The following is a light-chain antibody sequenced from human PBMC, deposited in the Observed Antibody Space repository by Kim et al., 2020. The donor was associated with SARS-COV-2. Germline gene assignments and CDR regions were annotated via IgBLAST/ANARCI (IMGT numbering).Light chain of an antibody. V-gene: IGLV3-1*01. Sequence: PEQTASITCTRYKLEDKYVSWYQQKPGQSPVVVIYQDNKRPSGIPERFSGSNSGNTATLTISGTQAMDEADYYCQAWDSSTHNYVFGAGTKVTVL. CDR1: KLEDKY. CDR3: QAWDSSTHNYV. CDR2: QDN. J-gene: IGLJ1*01.